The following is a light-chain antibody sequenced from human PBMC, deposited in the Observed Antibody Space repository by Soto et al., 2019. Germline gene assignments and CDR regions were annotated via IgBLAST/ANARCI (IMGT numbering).Light chain of an antibody. V-gene: IGKV1-39*01. CDR3: QQSYSTLRGT. Sequence: DIQMTQSPSSLSASVGDRVTITCRASQSISSYLNWYQQKPGKAPKLLIYAASSLQSGVPSRFSGSGSGTDSTLTISSLQPEDFATYYCQQSYSTLRGTFGQGTKLEIK. CDR2: AAS. J-gene: IGKJ2*02. CDR1: QSISSY.